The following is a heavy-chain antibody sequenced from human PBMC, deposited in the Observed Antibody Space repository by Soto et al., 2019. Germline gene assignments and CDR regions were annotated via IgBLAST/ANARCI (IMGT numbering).Heavy chain of an antibody. CDR2: INPNSGGT. V-gene: IGHV1-2*04. J-gene: IGHJ5*02. CDR3: ARGYCSGGSCYRRDWFDP. D-gene: IGHD2-15*01. CDR1: GYTFTGYY. Sequence: QVQLVQSGAEVKKPGASVKVSCKASGYTFTGYYMHWVRQAPGQGLEWMGWINPNSGGTNYAQKFQGWVTMTRDTSISTAYMELSRLRSDDTAVYYCARGYCSGGSCYRRDWFDPWGQGTLVTVSS.